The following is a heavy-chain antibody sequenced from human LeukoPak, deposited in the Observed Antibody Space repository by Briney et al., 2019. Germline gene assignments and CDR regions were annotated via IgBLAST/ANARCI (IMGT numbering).Heavy chain of an antibody. CDR1: GYTFTSHG. Sequence: ASVKVSCKASGYTFTSHGISWVRQAPGQGLEWMGWISAYNGNTNYAQKLQGRVTMTTDTSTSTAYMELRSLRSDDTAVYYCARKEAVAGLFDYWGQGTLVTVSS. D-gene: IGHD6-19*01. V-gene: IGHV1-18*01. CDR2: ISAYNGNT. CDR3: ARKEAVAGLFDY. J-gene: IGHJ4*02.